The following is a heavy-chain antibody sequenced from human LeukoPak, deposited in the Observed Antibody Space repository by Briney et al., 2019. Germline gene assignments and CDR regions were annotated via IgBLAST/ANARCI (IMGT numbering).Heavy chain of an antibody. Sequence: GESLKISCKGSGYSFTNNWIGWVRQVPGKGLEWMGIIYPGDSDTTYSPSFQGQVTFSADKSISTAYLQWDSLKTSDTALYYCARQGEYSSSAQVDHWGQGTLVTVSS. V-gene: IGHV5-51*01. CDR3: ARQGEYSSSAQVDH. D-gene: IGHD6-6*01. J-gene: IGHJ4*02. CDR1: GYSFTNNW. CDR2: IYPGDSDT.